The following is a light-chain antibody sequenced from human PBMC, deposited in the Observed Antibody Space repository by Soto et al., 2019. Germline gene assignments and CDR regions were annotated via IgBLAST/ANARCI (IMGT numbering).Light chain of an antibody. Sequence: QSVLTQPRSVSGSPGQSVTISCTATGSDVGDSSHVSWYQLHPGKAPKLMIYEVNNRPSGVSSRFSGSKSGNTASLTISGLQAEDEADYYCCSYTTTNTVVFGGGTKLTVL. V-gene: IGLV2-11*01. CDR2: EVN. J-gene: IGLJ2*01. CDR1: GSDVGDSSH. CDR3: CSYTTTNTVV.